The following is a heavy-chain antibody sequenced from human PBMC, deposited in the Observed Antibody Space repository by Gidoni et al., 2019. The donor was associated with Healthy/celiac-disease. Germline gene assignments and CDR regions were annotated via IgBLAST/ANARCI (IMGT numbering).Heavy chain of an antibody. Sequence: QVQLQESGPGLVKPSETLSLTCTVSGGSISSYYWSWIRQPPGKGLEWIGYIYYSGSTNYNPSLKSRVTISVDTSKNQFSLKLSSVTAADTAVYYCAREFRKRSPSQRWLQLGYFDYWGQGTLVTVSS. CDR1: GGSISSYY. V-gene: IGHV4-59*01. J-gene: IGHJ4*02. CDR2: IYYSGST. D-gene: IGHD5-12*01. CDR3: AREFRKRSPSQRWLQLGYFDY.